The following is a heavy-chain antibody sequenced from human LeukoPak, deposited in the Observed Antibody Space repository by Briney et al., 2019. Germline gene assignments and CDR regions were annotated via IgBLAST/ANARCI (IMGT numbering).Heavy chain of an antibody. CDR3: ARGTIPTMYYYDSSGYPVPFGY. CDR1: GYTFTSYG. D-gene: IGHD3-22*01. J-gene: IGHJ4*02. Sequence: ASVKVSCKASGYTFTSYGISWVRQAPGQGLEWMGWISAYNGNTNYAQKFQGRVTMTTDTSTSTAYMELRSLRSDDTAVYYCARGTIPTMYYYDSSGYPVPFGYWGQGTLVTVFS. CDR2: ISAYNGNT. V-gene: IGHV1-18*01.